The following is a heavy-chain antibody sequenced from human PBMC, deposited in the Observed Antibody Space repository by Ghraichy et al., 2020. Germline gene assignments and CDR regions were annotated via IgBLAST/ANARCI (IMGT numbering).Heavy chain of an antibody. D-gene: IGHD6-6*01. Sequence: GGSLRLSCAASGFTFSSYDMDWVRRAPGRGLEWVAHMSRSGNTYYAASVRGRFTTSRDKANNSLYLEMNSLTDEDTAVYYCARRRGKYRAIDHWGQGTLVTVSS. CDR1: GFTFSSYD. CDR2: MSRSGNT. V-gene: IGHV3-48*03. CDR3: ARRRGKYRAIDH. J-gene: IGHJ4*02.